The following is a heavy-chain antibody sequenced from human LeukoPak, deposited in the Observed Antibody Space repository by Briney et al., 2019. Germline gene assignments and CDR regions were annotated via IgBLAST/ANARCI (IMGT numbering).Heavy chain of an antibody. CDR3: ARDPSSFGLDV. V-gene: IGHV3-7*01. Sequence: GGSLRLSCAASGFTFSSYWMSWVRQAPGKGLEWVANIKHDGSDKYYVASVKGRFTISRDNAKNTLYLQMNGLRAEDTAVYYCARDPSSFGLDVWGQGTTVTVSS. CDR1: GFTFSSYW. J-gene: IGHJ6*02. CDR2: IKHDGSDK. D-gene: IGHD6-6*01.